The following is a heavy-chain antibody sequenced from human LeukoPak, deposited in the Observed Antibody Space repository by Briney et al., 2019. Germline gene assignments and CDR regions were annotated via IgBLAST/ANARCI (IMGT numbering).Heavy chain of an antibody. CDR2: ISYSGST. D-gene: IGHD3-10*01. Sequence: SETLSLTYTVSGGPIATTIYYWGWIRQPPGRGLEWIGSISYSGSTYYNPSLKSRVTISVGTSINHFSRKLNSVTAADTAVYYCARRFGRHGTYYIAYWSQGTLVAVSS. CDR3: ARRFGRHGTYYIAY. CDR1: GGPIATTIYY. J-gene: IGHJ4*02. V-gene: IGHV4-39*02.